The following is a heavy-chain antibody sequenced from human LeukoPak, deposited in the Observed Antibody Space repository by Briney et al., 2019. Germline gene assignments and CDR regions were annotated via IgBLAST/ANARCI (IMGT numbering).Heavy chain of an antibody. J-gene: IGHJ4*02. D-gene: IGHD1-26*01. V-gene: IGHV4-4*09. CDR1: GGSISSYY. Sequence: PSETLSLTCTVSGGSISSYYWSWIRQPPGKGLEWIGYIYTSGSTNYNPSLKSRVTISVDTSKNQFSLKLSSVIAADTAVYYCARTAVGAIFDYWGQGTLVTVSS. CDR2: IYTSGST. CDR3: ARTAVGAIFDY.